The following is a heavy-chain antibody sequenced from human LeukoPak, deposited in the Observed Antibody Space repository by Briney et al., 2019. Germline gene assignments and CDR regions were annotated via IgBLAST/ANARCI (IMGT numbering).Heavy chain of an antibody. Sequence: PSKTLSLTCAVYGGSFSGYYWSWIRQPPGKGLEWIGEINHSGSTNYNPSLKSRVTISVDTSKNQFSLKLSSVTAADTAVYYCARGGYCSSTSCSNNWFDPWGQGTLVTVSS. CDR1: GGSFSGYY. J-gene: IGHJ5*02. V-gene: IGHV4-34*01. CDR2: INHSGST. CDR3: ARGGYCSSTSCSNNWFDP. D-gene: IGHD2-2*01.